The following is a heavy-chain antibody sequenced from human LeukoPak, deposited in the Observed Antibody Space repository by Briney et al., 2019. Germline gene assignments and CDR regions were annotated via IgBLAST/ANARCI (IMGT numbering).Heavy chain of an antibody. V-gene: IGHV4-59*08. CDR3: ARHHHNTESLIAAAQFDY. D-gene: IGHD6-13*01. Sequence: PSETLSLTCTVSGGSISSYYWSWIRQPPGKGLEWIGYIYYSGSTNYNPSLKSRVTISVDTSKNQFSLKLSSVTAADTAVYYCARHHHNTESLIAAAQFDYWGQGTLDTVSS. CDR1: GGSISSYY. CDR2: IYYSGST. J-gene: IGHJ4*02.